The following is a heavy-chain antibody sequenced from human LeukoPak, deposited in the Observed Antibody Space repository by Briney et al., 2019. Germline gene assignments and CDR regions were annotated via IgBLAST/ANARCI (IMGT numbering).Heavy chain of an antibody. J-gene: IGHJ4*02. CDR1: GFTFRNHA. CDR2: IKSKAHGGTT. CDR3: SRDYSIVKTTLFLDY. Sequence: PGGSLRLSCTTSGFTFRNHAMSWFRQAPGKGLEWVGLIKSKAHGGTTESAASVKGRFTISRDDAKSIAYLQMNSLKTEDTAVYYCSRDYSIVKTTLFLDYWGQGTLVTVSS. V-gene: IGHV3-49*03. D-gene: IGHD1-7*01.